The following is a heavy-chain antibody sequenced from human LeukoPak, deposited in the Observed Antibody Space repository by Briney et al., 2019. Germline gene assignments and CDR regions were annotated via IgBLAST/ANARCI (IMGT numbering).Heavy chain of an antibody. CDR3: ARGRSSMVRGYYYYYMDV. Sequence: SETLSLTCAVYGGSFSSYYWSWIRQPPGKGLEWIGYIYYSGSTNYNPSLKSRVTISVDTSKNQFSLKLSSVTAADTAVYYCARGRSSMVRGYYYYYMDVWGKGTTVTISS. CDR1: GGSFSSYY. V-gene: IGHV4-59*01. D-gene: IGHD3-10*01. CDR2: IYYSGST. J-gene: IGHJ6*03.